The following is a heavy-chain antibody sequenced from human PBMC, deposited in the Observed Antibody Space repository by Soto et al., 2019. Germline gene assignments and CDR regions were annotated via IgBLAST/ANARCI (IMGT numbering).Heavy chain of an antibody. D-gene: IGHD2-2*01. J-gene: IGHJ4*02. Sequence: GESLKISCKGSGYSFTSYWIGWVRQMPGKGLEWMAIIYPGDSDTRYSPSSQGQVTISADKSISTAYLQWSSLKASDTAMYYCARHRGDCTSTHRYCLSVYWGQGTHVTVSS. CDR2: IYPGDSDT. V-gene: IGHV5-51*01. CDR1: GYSFTSYW. CDR3: ARHRGDCTSTHRYCLSVY.